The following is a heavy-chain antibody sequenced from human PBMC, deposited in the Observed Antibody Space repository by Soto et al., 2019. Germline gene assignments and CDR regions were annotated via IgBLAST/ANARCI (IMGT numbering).Heavy chain of an antibody. CDR3: ARDKGAGVQLERRLDYYYGMDV. CDR2: IWYGGSNK. Sequence: QVQLVESGGGVVQPGRSLRLSCAASGLTFSSYGMHWVRQAPGKGLEWVAVIWYGGSNKYYADSVKGRFTISRDNSKNTLYLQMNSLRAEDTAVYYCARDKGAGVQLERRLDYYYGMDVWGQGTTVTVSS. CDR1: GLTFSSYG. J-gene: IGHJ6*02. V-gene: IGHV3-33*01. D-gene: IGHD1-1*01.